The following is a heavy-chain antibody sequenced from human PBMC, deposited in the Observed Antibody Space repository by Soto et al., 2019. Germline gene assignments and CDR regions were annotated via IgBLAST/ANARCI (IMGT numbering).Heavy chain of an antibody. D-gene: IGHD3-10*01. CDR2: VHASWGS. CDR1: GGSISSYY. CDR3: ARQGFGALHGLVDV. V-gene: IGHV4-59*08. J-gene: IGHJ6*02. Sequence: QVPLQESGPGLVKPSETLSLSCTVSGGSISSYYWSWIRQTPGKGLEWIGYVHASWGSNYNPSLKSRVAISLHTSKSQFSRKLTSVTATDTAVYYCARQGFGALHGLVDVGGQGTTVTVSS.